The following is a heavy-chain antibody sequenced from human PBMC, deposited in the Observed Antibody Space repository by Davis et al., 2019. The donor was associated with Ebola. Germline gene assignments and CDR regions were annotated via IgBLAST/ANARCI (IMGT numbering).Heavy chain of an antibody. V-gene: IGHV4-30-2*01. J-gene: IGHJ6*02. CDR2: IYHSGST. CDR1: GGSISSGGYS. CDR3: ARDRGIAARPSYYYYGMDV. Sequence: LRLSCAVSGGSISSGGYSWSWIRQPPGKGLEWIEYIYHSGSTYYNPSLKSRVTISVDTSKNQFSLKLSSVTAADTAVYYCARDRGIAARPSYYYYGMDVWGQGTTVTVSS. D-gene: IGHD6-6*01.